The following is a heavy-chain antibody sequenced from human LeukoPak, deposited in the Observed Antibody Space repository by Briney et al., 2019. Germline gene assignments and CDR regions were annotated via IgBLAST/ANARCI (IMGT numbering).Heavy chain of an antibody. V-gene: IGHV3-48*04. CDR1: GFTFSSYA. J-gene: IGHJ3*02. D-gene: IGHD3-22*01. CDR2: ISSSGSTI. Sequence: GGSLRLSCAASGFTFSSYAISWVRQAPGKGLEWVSYISSSGSTIYYADSVRGRFTISRDNAKNSLYLQMNSLRAEDTAVYYCARDYYDSSGYPVGVFDIWGQGTMVAVSS. CDR3: ARDYYDSSGYPVGVFDI.